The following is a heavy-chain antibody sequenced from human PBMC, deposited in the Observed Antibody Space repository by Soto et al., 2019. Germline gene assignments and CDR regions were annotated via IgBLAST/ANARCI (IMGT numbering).Heavy chain of an antibody. D-gene: IGHD2-2*01. V-gene: IGHV4-30-2*01. CDR2: IYHSGST. J-gene: IGHJ4*02. CDR3: ATAVVPAAHFDY. Sequence: PAETLSLTGTVSGGSSSSGGYSWSWIRQPPGKGLEWIGYIYHSGSTYYNPSLKSRVTISVDRSKNQFSLKLSSVTAADTAVYYCATAVVPAAHFDYWGQGTLVTVSS. CDR1: GGSSSSGGYS.